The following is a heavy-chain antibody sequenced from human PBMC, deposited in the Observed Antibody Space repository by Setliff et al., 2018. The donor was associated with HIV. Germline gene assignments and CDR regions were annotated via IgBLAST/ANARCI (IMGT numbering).Heavy chain of an antibody. CDR2: ISFDGLNN. Sequence: GGSLRLSCVASGSSFSNFGFHWVRQAPGKGLEWVAVISFDGLNNYYADSVKGRFTISRDNSKNSLYLQSNSLRTEDTAFYYCARSTYYYDSSGYKAYYFDYWGQGTLVTVSS. CDR3: ARSTYYYDSSGYKAYYFDY. V-gene: IGHV3-30*03. CDR1: GSSFSNFG. J-gene: IGHJ4*02. D-gene: IGHD3-22*01.